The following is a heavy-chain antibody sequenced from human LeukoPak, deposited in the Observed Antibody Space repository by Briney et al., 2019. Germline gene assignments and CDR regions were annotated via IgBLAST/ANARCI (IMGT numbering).Heavy chain of an antibody. D-gene: IGHD4-17*01. Sequence: GGSLRLSCAASGFTFSSHGMRWVRQAPGKGLEWVAFIRYDGTREYYADSMKGRFNVSRDNFKNTLYLQMNSLRAEDTAVYYCAKDNYYGDYEVTSIFGVDWGQGTLVTVSS. CDR2: IRYDGTRE. J-gene: IGHJ4*02. CDR1: GFTFSSHG. V-gene: IGHV3-30*02. CDR3: AKDNYYGDYEVTSIFGVD.